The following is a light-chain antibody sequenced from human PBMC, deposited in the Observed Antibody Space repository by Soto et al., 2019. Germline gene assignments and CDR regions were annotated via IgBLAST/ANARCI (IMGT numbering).Light chain of an antibody. Sequence: DTQMTQSPRALSASVGDRVTMSCRASHSISSYLNWYQQKPGKAPKLLIYAASSLQSGVPSRFSGSGSGTDFTLTISSLQPEDSATYYCQQYHTFSIAFGQGTRLEIK. CDR1: HSISSY. CDR3: QQYHTFSIA. CDR2: AAS. V-gene: IGKV1-39*01. J-gene: IGKJ5*01.